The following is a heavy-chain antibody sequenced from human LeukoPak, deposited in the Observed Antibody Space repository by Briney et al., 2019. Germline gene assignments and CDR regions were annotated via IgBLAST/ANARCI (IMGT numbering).Heavy chain of an antibody. D-gene: IGHD3-10*01. V-gene: IGHV1-2*02. CDR2: INPNSGGT. Sequence: GASVKVSCKASGYTFTSYDINWVRQATGQGLEWMGWINPNSGGTNYAQKFQGRVTMTRDTSISTAYMELSRLRSDDTAVYYCARGRPSKSPFGELTSVDYWGQGTLVTVSS. CDR1: GYTFTSYD. J-gene: IGHJ4*02. CDR3: ARGRPSKSPFGELTSVDY.